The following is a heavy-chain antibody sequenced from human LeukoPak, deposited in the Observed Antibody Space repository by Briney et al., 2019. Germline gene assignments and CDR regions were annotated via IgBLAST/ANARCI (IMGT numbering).Heavy chain of an antibody. Sequence: PSETLSLTCTVSGGSISSSSYYWGWIRQPPGKGLEWIGSIYYSGSTYYNPSLKSRVTISVDTPKNQFSLKLSSVTAADTAVYYCARRRAYSSPFDYWGQGTLVTVSS. CDR2: IYYSGST. CDR1: GGSISSSSYY. D-gene: IGHD6-13*01. CDR3: ARRRAYSSPFDY. J-gene: IGHJ4*02. V-gene: IGHV4-39*07.